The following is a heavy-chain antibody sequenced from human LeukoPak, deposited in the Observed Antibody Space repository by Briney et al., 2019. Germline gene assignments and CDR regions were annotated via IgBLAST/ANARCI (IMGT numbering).Heavy chain of an antibody. CDR2: INHSGSI. J-gene: IGHJ4*02. D-gene: IGHD2-15*01. Sequence: SETLSLTCAVYVGSFRGYYWSWIRQPPGKGLEWIGEINHSGSINYNLSLKSRVNISVDTSKNQFSLKLSSVTAADTAVYYCAGHQPGRYCRGSSCYIVDYWGQGTLVTVSS. V-gene: IGHV4-34*01. CDR1: VGSFRGYY. CDR3: AGHQPGRYCRGSSCYIVDY.